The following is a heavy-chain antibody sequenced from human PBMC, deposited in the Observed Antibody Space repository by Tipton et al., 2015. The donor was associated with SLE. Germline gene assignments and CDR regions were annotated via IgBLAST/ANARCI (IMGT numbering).Heavy chain of an antibody. Sequence: TLSLTCIVSGDSIGSSSYYGGWIRQPPGKGLEWIGSIYYYGTTYYNPSLNSRVTILVDTSKNQFSLKLSSVTAADTAVYYCARDEYRYDATGYHLLGHFDFWGQGTLVTVSS. CDR3: ARDEYRYDATGYHLLGHFDF. V-gene: IGHV4-39*07. CDR2: IYYYGTT. CDR1: GDSIGSSSYY. D-gene: IGHD3-22*01. J-gene: IGHJ4*02.